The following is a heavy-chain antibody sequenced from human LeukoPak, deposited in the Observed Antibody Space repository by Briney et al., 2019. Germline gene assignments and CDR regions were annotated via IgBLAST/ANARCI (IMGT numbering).Heavy chain of an antibody. J-gene: IGHJ4*02. CDR1: GLTLSTYA. CDR3: AQYPMTTVTTVDSD. V-gene: IGHV3-23*01. Sequence: GGSPRLSCAASGLTLSTYAMSWVGQGIGKGLEWVSAIIVSGDSTYYAHSVKGRFTISRDNSKNTLHLEMHNLRAEDTAVYYCAQYPMTTVTTVDSDWGQGTLVTVSS. CDR2: IIVSGDST. D-gene: IGHD4-17*01.